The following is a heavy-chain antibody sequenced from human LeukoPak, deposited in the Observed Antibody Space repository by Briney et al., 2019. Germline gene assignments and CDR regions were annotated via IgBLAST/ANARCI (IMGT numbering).Heavy chain of an antibody. CDR3: ARGYCSSTSCYMDV. V-gene: IGHV1-69*06. J-gene: IGHJ6*02. CDR1: GGTFSSYA. D-gene: IGHD2-2*01. Sequence: GASAKVSCKASGGTFSSYAISWVRQAPGQGLEWMGGIIPIFGTANYAQKFQGRVTITGDTSASTAYMELSSLRSEDTAVYYCARGYCSSTSCYMDVWGQGTTVT. CDR2: IIPIFGTA.